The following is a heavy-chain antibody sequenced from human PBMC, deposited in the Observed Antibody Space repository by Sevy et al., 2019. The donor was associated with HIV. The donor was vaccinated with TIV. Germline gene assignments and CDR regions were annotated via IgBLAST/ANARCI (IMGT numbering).Heavy chain of an antibody. J-gene: IGHJ1*01. V-gene: IGHV3-23*01. CDR1: GFTFSSYA. D-gene: IGHD6-13*01. Sequence: GGSLRLSCAASGFTFSSYAMSWVRQAPGKGLEWVSAFSGSGGSTYYADSVKGRFTISRYHSKDTLYLQKNSLRAEETAVCFCAEGPELYRRRSSWFRMISEYFQHWGQGTLVTVSS. CDR3: AEGPELYRRRSSWFRMISEYFQH. CDR2: FSGSGGST.